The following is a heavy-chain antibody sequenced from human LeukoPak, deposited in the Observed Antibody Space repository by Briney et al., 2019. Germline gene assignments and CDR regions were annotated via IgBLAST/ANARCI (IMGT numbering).Heavy chain of an antibody. V-gene: IGHV4-39*07. D-gene: IGHD2-15*01. J-gene: IGHJ4*02. CDR3: ARGTHGTLGYCSGGSCYSGTDLDY. Sequence: SETLSLTCTVSGGSISSSSYYWGWIRQPPGKGLEWIGSIYYSGSTNYNPSLKSRVTISVDTSKNQFSLKVTSVTAADTAVYYCARGTHGTLGYCSGGSCYSGTDLDYWGQGTLVTVSS. CDR1: GGSISSSSYY. CDR2: IYYSGST.